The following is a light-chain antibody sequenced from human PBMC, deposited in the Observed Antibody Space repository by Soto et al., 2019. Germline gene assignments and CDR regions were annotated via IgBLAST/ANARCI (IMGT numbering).Light chain of an antibody. CDR1: QSVSSN. Sequence: EIVMTQSPATLSLSPGERATLSCRASQSVSSNLAWYQQKPGQAPRLLIYDASNRATGIPARFSGSGSGTEFTLTISSLQSEDFAVYYCQQCNNWPPTFGQGTKVEIK. J-gene: IGKJ1*01. CDR2: DAS. V-gene: IGKV3-15*01. CDR3: QQCNNWPPT.